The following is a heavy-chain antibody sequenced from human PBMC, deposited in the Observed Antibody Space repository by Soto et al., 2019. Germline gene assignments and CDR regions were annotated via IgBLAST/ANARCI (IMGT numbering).Heavy chain of an antibody. Sequence: QVYLQESGPGLVKPSETLSLTCSVSGGSISGHYWTWIRQSPGKGLEWIGYIFYSGSTNYNPSLKSRVTMSVDTSKNQFSLKLSSVTAADTAVYYCARVGSSGWSPDYWGRGTLVTVSS. D-gene: IGHD6-19*01. CDR1: GGSISGHY. V-gene: IGHV4-59*11. J-gene: IGHJ4*02. CDR3: ARVGSSGWSPDY. CDR2: IFYSGST.